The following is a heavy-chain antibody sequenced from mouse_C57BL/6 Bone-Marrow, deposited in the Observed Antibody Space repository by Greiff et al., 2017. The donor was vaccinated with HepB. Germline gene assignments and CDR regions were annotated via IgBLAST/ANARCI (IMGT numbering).Heavy chain of an antibody. V-gene: IGHV1-82*01. CDR1: GYAFSSSW. CDR3: ARRFFDY. CDR2: IYPGDGDT. Sequence: VQVVESGPELVKPGASVKISCKASGYAFSSSWMNWVKQRPGKGLEWIGRIYPGDGDTNYNGKFKGKATLTADKSSSTAYMQLSSLTSEDSAVYFCARRFFDYWGQGTTLTVSS. J-gene: IGHJ2*01.